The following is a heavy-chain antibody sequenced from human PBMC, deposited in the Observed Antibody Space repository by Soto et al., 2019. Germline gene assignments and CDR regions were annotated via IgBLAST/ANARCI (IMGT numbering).Heavy chain of an antibody. J-gene: IGHJ4*02. CDR3: ASQSSCGWFKQRPDRDPPDY. CDR1: GYSFTSYW. Sequence: GESLKISCKGSGYSFTSYWIGWVRQMPGKDLELMGIIYPGDSDTRYSPSFQSQVTISADKSIITSYLQWSSLKVSDTDMYYCASQSSCGWFKQRPDRDPPDYWCQGTLVTVSA. CDR2: IYPGDSDT. V-gene: IGHV5-51*01. D-gene: IGHD6-13*01.